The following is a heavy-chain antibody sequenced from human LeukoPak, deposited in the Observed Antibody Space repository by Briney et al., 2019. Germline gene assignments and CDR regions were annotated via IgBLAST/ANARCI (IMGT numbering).Heavy chain of an antibody. Sequence: GGSLRLSCAASGFTFSSYGMHWVRQAPGKGLEWVAFIRYDGSNKYYADSVKGRFTISRDNSKNTLYLQMNSLRAEDTAVYYCAKDPHLYSGSRGYRFGPWGQGTLVTVSS. CDR1: GFTFSSYG. CDR2: IRYDGSNK. D-gene: IGHD1-26*01. J-gene: IGHJ5*02. V-gene: IGHV3-30*02. CDR3: AKDPHLYSGSRGYRFGP.